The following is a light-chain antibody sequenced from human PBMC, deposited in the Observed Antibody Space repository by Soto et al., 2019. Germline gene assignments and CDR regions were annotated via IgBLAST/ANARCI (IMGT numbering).Light chain of an antibody. Sequence: EIVFTHGPATLSLSPCEGATLSARAVQTISCLLAWYQHRPGQAPRLLIYDTSNRATGIPARFSGSGSGTDFTLTISSLEPADFGVYYCQQRHHWPITFGQGTRLEIK. J-gene: IGKJ5*01. V-gene: IGKV3-11*01. CDR3: QQRHHWPIT. CDR1: QTISCL. CDR2: DTS.